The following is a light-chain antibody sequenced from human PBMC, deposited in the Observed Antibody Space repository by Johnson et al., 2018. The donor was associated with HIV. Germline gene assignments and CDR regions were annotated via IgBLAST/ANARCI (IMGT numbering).Light chain of an antibody. Sequence: QSMLTQPPSVSAAPGQKVTISCSGSSSNIGNNYISWYQQHPGTAPKLLIYENNKRPSGSPDRFSGSKSGTSATLGITGLQTGDEADYYCGTGDSSLRAYVFGTGTKVTVL. V-gene: IGLV1-51*02. J-gene: IGLJ1*01. CDR1: SSNIGNNY. CDR2: ENN. CDR3: GTGDSSLRAYV.